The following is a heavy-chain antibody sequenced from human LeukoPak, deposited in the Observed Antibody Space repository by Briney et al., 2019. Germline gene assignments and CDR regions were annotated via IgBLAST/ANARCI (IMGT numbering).Heavy chain of an antibody. V-gene: IGHV4-39*07. J-gene: IGHJ4*01. CDR1: GGSINCGDYY. CDR3: ARENIVSTRDFDC. CDR2: LFYTGNT. D-gene: IGHD5/OR15-5a*01. Sequence: SETLSLTCTVSGGSINCGDYYWTWIRQPPGKELEGIGSLFYTGNTYYSPSLRSRVAISIDMSKNQFSLILYSVTAADTAVYYCARENIVSTRDFDCWGHGTLVTVSS.